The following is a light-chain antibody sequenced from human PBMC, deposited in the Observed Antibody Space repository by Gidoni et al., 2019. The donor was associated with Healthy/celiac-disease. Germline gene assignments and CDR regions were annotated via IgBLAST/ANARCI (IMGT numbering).Light chain of an antibody. Sequence: DIQMTQSPSTLSASVGDSVTITCRASESISTWLAWYQQKPGKAPKLLIYKASSLESGVPSRFSGSGSGTEFTLTISSLQPDDFATYYCQQYKSDRTFGRGTKVEIK. CDR1: ESISTW. CDR3: QQYKSDRT. J-gene: IGKJ1*01. V-gene: IGKV1-5*03. CDR2: KAS.